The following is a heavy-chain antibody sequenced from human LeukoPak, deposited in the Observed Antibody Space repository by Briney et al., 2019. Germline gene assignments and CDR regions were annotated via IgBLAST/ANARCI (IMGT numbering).Heavy chain of an antibody. V-gene: IGHV3-53*01. J-gene: IGHJ6*03. CDR3: ARVVYSGYVYYYYYMDV. D-gene: IGHD5-12*01. CDR2: IYSGGST. Sequence: GGSLRLSCAASGFTVSSNYMSWVRQAPGKGLEWVSVIYSGGSTYYADSVKGRFTISRDNSKNTLYLQMNSLRAEDTAVYYCARVVYSGYVYYYYYMDVWGKGTTVTVSS. CDR1: GFTVSSNY.